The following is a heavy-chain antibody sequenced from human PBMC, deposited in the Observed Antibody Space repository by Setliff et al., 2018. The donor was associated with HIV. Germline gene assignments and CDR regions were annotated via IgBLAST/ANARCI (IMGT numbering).Heavy chain of an antibody. CDR1: GYRFTTDW. Sequence: PGASLTISCKGSGYRFTTDWIGWVRQMPGKGLEWMGIIYTGDSDTRYSPSFQGQVTISADKSISTAYLQWSSLKASDSAMYYCARMGGRVDMTTVTTFGYFQDCGQGTLVTVSS. D-gene: IGHD4-17*01. CDR3: ARMGGRVDMTTVTTFGYFQD. J-gene: IGHJ1*01. CDR2: IYTGDSDT. V-gene: IGHV5-51*01.